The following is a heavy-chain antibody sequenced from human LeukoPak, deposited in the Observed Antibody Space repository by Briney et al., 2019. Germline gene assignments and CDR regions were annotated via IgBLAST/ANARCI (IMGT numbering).Heavy chain of an antibody. D-gene: IGHD5-18*01. CDR3: ARASVQYSYVRH. V-gene: IGHV3-21*01. J-gene: IGHJ4*02. Sequence: PGGSLRLSCAASGFTFSSYWMNWVRQAPGKGLEWVSSISSSSSYIYYADSVKGRFTISRDNAKNSLYLQMNSLRAEDTAVYYCARASVQYSYVRHWGQGTLVTVSS. CDR2: ISSSSSYI. CDR1: GFTFSSYW.